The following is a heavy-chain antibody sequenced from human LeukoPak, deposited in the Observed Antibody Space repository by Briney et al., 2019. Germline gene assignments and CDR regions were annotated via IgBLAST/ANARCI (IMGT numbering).Heavy chain of an antibody. J-gene: IGHJ6*02. Sequence: SETLSLTCTVSGGSISSGSYYWSWIRQPAGKGLEWITRIYTSGSTNYNPSLKSRVTISVDTSKNQFSLKLSSVTAADTAVYYCARELDGSGKDGMDVWGQGTTVTVSS. CDR1: GGSISSGSYY. D-gene: IGHD3-10*01. CDR2: IYTSGST. V-gene: IGHV4-61*02. CDR3: ARELDGSGKDGMDV.